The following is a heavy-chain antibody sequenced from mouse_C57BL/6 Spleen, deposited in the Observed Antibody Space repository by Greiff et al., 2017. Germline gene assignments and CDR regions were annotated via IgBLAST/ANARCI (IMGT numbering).Heavy chain of an antibody. D-gene: IGHD2-4*01. CDR3: ARGGIYYDLLAY. CDR2: IYPGNSDT. Sequence: EVQLQQSGTVLARPGASVKMSCKTSGYTFTSYWMHWVKQRPGQGLEWIGAIYPGNSDTSYNQKFKGKAKLTEVTSASTAYMQLSSLTSEDSAVYYCARGGIYYDLLAYWGQGTLVTVSA. J-gene: IGHJ3*01. CDR1: GYTFTSYW. V-gene: IGHV1-5*01.